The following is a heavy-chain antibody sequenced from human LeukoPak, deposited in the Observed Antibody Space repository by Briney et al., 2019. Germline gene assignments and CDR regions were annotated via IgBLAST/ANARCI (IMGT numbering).Heavy chain of an antibody. J-gene: IGHJ3*02. D-gene: IGHD3-16*02. CDR2: INHSGST. Sequence: SETLSLTCTVSGGSISSNIYYWSWIRQPPGKGLEWIGEINHSGSTNYNPSLKSRVTISVDTSKNQFSLKLSSVTAADTAVYYCAREVNDYVWGSYRSDAFDIWGQGTMVTVSS. CDR3: AREVNDYVWGSYRSDAFDI. V-gene: IGHV4-39*07. CDR1: GGSISSNIYY.